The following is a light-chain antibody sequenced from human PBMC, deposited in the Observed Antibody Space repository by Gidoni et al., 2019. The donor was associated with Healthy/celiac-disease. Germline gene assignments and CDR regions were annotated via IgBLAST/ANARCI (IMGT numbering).Light chain of an antibody. CDR3: QQYDNLPAIT. Sequence: DIQMTQSQSSLSASVGDRVTITCHASQDISNYLNWYQQKPGKAPKLLIYDASNLETGVPSRFSGSGSGTDFTFTISSLQPEDIATYYCQQYDNLPAITFGQGTRLEIK. CDR1: QDISNY. CDR2: DAS. J-gene: IGKJ5*01. V-gene: IGKV1-33*01.